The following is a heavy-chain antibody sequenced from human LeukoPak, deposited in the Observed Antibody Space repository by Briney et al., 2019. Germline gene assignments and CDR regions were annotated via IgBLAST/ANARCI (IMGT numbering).Heavy chain of an antibody. CDR1: GFALSSHW. D-gene: IGHD1-26*01. Sequence: PGGSLRLSCAASGFALSSHWMTWVRQVPGRGPEWVANVNRDGSETYYLDSVKGRFTISRDNSKNTLYLQMNSLRAEDTAVYYCARGVGSGSRLRAGDYWGQGTLVTVSS. J-gene: IGHJ4*02. V-gene: IGHV3-7*03. CDR2: VNRDGSET. CDR3: ARGVGSGSRLRAGDY.